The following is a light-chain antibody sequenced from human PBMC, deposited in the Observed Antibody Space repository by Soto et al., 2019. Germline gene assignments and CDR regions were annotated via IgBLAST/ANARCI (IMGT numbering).Light chain of an antibody. CDR1: QGVSSS. CDR2: DAS. CDR3: QQFNNYPLT. V-gene: IGKV1D-13*01. J-gene: IGKJ5*01. Sequence: AIQLTQSPSSLSASVGDRVTITCRASQGVSSSLAWYQQKPGTAPKLLIYDASDLETGVPSRFSGSGSGTDFTLTISSLQPEDFATYYCQQFNNYPLTFAKGHDWRLN.